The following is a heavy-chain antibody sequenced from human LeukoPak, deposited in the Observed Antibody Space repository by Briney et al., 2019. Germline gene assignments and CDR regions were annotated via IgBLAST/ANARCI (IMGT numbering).Heavy chain of an antibody. CDR1: GFTFSSYW. Sequence: GGSLRLSCAASGFTFSSYWMSWVRQAPGKGLEWVANIKQDGSEKYYVDSVKGRFTISRDNAKNSLYLQMNSLRAEDTAVYYCAREGQLALCYFDYWGQGTLVTVSS. CDR3: AREGQLALCYFDY. V-gene: IGHV3-7*01. J-gene: IGHJ4*02. D-gene: IGHD6-6*01. CDR2: IKQDGSEK.